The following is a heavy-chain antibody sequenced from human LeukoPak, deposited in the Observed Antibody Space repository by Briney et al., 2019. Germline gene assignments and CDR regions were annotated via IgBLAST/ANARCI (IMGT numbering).Heavy chain of an antibody. V-gene: IGHV3-48*04. CDR1: GFTFSSYT. J-gene: IGHJ4*02. CDR3: AREGYYDSSGYHRNFDY. D-gene: IGHD3-22*01. Sequence: GGSLRLSCAASGFTFSSYTMNWVRQAPGKGLEWVSYTSSSSSTIYYADSVKGRFTISRDNAKNSLYLQMNSLRAEDTAVYYCAREGYYDSSGYHRNFDYWGQGTLVTVSS. CDR2: TSSSSSTI.